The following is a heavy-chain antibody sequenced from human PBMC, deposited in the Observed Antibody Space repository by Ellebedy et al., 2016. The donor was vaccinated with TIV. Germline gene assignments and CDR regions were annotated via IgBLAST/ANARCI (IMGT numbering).Heavy chain of an antibody. V-gene: IGHV3-66*01. CDR3: ARDRDFYGIVV. CDR2: IYSGGTI. CDR1: GFTVSSNY. J-gene: IGHJ6*02. Sequence: GGSLRLSCVVSGFTVSSNYISWVRQAPGKGLEWVSVIYSGGTIDYADSVNGRFTISRDNSKNTLYLQMNSLRAEDTAVYYCARDRDFYGIVVWGQGTTVTVSS.